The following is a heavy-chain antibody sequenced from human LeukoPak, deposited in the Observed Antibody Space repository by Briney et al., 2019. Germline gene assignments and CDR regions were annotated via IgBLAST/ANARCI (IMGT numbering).Heavy chain of an antibody. V-gene: IGHV3-23*01. CDR3: AKDQAVAGPGSDY. CDR2: ISGSGGST. J-gene: IGHJ4*02. D-gene: IGHD6-19*01. Sequence: AGGSLRLSCAASGFTFSSYAMSWVRQAPGKGLEGVSAISGSGGSTYYADSVKGRFTISRDNSKNTLYLQMNSLRAEDTAVYYCAKDQAVAGPGSDYWGQGTLVTVSS. CDR1: GFTFSSYA.